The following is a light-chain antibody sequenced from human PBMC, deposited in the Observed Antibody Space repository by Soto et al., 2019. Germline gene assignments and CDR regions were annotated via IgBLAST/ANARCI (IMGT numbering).Light chain of an antibody. J-gene: IGLJ1*01. CDR2: EVT. Sequence: QSALTQPASVSGSRGESITISCVGRNTDVGQDKSVSWYQQGPGKAPKLLIFEVTNRPSGVSSRFSGSRSGNTASLTISGLQPDDEGDYFCVSYTDTDTLVFGSGNKLTV. CDR3: VSYTDTDTLV. CDR1: NTDVGQDKS. V-gene: IGLV2-14*01.